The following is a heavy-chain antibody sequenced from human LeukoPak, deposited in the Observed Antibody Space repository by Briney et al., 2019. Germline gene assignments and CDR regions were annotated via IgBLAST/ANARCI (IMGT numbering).Heavy chain of an antibody. Sequence: GGSLRLSCPASGFTFSNYWIHWVRQAPEKGLVWVSRISADGSSTNYADSVKGRFTISRDNAKNTLYLQMNSLRAEDTAVYYCARDRGPRTGSMVREAYDYWGQGTLVTVSS. CDR2: ISADGSST. J-gene: IGHJ4*02. D-gene: IGHD3-10*01. CDR3: ARDRGPRTGSMVREAYDY. V-gene: IGHV3-74*01. CDR1: GFTFSNYW.